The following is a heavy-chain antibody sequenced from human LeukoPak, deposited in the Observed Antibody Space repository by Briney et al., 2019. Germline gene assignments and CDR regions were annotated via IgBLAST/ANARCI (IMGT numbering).Heavy chain of an antibody. CDR2: IYSSGNT. Sequence: SETPSLTFSVSGRSIIIYYCSSVRQPAGKALEWIGRIYSSGNTNYNPSLESRVTLSVDTSKNQFSLKLTSVTAADTAVYYCARAHTFACNGSTRPFFLVHWGEGTLVTVSS. J-gene: IGHJ4*02. CDR3: ARAHTFACNGSTRPFFLVH. CDR1: GRSIIIYY. V-gene: IGHV4-4*07. D-gene: IGHD1-26*01.